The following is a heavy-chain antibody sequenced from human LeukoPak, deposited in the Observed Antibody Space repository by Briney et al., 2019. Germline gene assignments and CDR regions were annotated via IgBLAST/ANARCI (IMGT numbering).Heavy chain of an antibody. CDR3: ARDLEERELLRVFDY. D-gene: IGHD1-26*01. CDR1: GFTFSSYS. V-gene: IGHV3-21*01. Sequence: PGGSLRLSCAASGFTFSSYSMNWVRQAPGKGLEWFSSISSSSSYIYYADSVKGRFTISRDNAKNSLYLQMNSLRAEDTAVYYCARDLEERELLRVFDYWGQGTLVTVSS. J-gene: IGHJ4*02. CDR2: ISSSSSYI.